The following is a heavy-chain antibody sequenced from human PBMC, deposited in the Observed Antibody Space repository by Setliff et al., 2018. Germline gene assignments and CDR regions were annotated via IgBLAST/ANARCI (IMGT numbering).Heavy chain of an antibody. CDR1: GYSFSTCW. CDR2: IYPGDSIT. Sequence: GESLKISCKGSGYSFSTCWIGWVRQMPGKGLEGMGTIYPGDSITRYSPSVQGQVIISVDKSINTAYLQWSSLRASDTAIYYCARHPYYYGSGTYLDNNNRWFDPWGQGTLVTVSS. V-gene: IGHV5-51*01. CDR3: ARHPYYYGSGTYLDNNNRWFDP. D-gene: IGHD3-10*01. J-gene: IGHJ5*02.